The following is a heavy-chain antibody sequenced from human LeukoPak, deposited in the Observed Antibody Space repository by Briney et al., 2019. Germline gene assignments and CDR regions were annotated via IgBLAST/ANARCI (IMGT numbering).Heavy chain of an antibody. CDR3: ARWNYFDNSGYYSDWYFDL. CDR1: GGSISSYY. Sequence: SETLSLTCTVSGGSISSYYWSWIRQPAGKGLEWIGRIYTSGSTNYNPSLKSRVTMSLDTSKNQFSMELMSVTAADTAVYYCARWNYFDNSGYYSDWYFDLWGRGTLVTVSS. J-gene: IGHJ2*01. V-gene: IGHV4-4*07. D-gene: IGHD3-22*01. CDR2: IYTSGST.